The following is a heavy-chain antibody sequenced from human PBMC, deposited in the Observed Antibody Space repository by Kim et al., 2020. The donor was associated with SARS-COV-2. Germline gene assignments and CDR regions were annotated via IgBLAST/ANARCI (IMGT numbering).Heavy chain of an antibody. Sequence: GGSLRLSCAVSGFTFTSYWMHWVRQVPGKGLEWVSRILSDGSSAAYADSVKGRFTISRDSAKKTLFLQMNILRVEDTAVYYCATHSRGDSLVLDAWGQGTTVAVS. CDR1: GFTFTSYW. D-gene: IGHD6-6*01. CDR2: ILSDGSSA. V-gene: IGHV3-74*01. J-gene: IGHJ6*02. CDR3: ATHSRGDSLVLDA.